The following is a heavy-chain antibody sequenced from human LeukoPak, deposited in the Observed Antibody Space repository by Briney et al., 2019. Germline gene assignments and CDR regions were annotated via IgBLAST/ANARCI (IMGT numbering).Heavy chain of an antibody. CDR1: GGSISRAGYY. Sequence: SETLSLTCTVSGGSISRAGYYWSWIRQPPGKGLEWIGYIYYSGSTYYNPSLKSRATISVDTSKNQFSLKLSSVTAADTAVYYCARDSDFWSGYYYFDYWGQGTLATVSS. CDR3: ARDSDFWSGYYYFDY. V-gene: IGHV4-30-4*08. CDR2: IYYSGST. J-gene: IGHJ4*02. D-gene: IGHD3-3*01.